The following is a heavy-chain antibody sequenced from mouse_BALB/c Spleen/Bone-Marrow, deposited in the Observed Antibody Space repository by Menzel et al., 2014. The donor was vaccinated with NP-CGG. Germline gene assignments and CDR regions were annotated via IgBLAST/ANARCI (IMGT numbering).Heavy chain of an antibody. V-gene: IGHV5-17*02. CDR2: ISSGSSTI. Sequence: DVKLQESGGGLVQPGGSRKLSCAASGFTFSNFGMHWVRQAPEKGLEWVAYISSGSSTIYYADTVKGRFTISRDNPKNTLFLQMTSLRSEDTAMYYCASRAYWGQGTLVTVSA. CDR3: ASRAY. CDR1: GFTFSNFG. J-gene: IGHJ3*01.